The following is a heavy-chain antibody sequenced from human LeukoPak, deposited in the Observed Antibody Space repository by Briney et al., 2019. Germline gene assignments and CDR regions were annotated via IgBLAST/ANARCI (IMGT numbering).Heavy chain of an antibody. CDR1: GGSISRFY. J-gene: IGHJ4*02. V-gene: IGHV4-59*01. D-gene: IGHD2-15*01. Sequence: KSSETLSLTCTVSGGSISRFYWSWIRQPPGKGLEWIGYIYYTGSTNYNSSLKSRVTISVDTSKNQFSLKLRSVTAADTAVYYCARVTGYVIEDNFDYWGQGTLVTVSS. CDR3: ARVTGYVIEDNFDY. CDR2: IYYTGST.